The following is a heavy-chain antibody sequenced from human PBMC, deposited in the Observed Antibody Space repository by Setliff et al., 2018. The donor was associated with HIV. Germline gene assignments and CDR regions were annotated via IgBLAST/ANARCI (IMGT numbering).Heavy chain of an antibody. J-gene: IGHJ3*02. D-gene: IGHD5-18*01. CDR3: ASGMRWDTAMGDAFDI. CDR2: IIPNSGGT. Sequence: ASVKVSCKASGYTFTAYYIHWVRQAPGQGLEWMGRIIPNSGGTNYAQKFQDRVTMTRDTSISTAYMELRSLKSDDTAVYFCASGMRWDTAMGDAFDIWGQGTMVTVSS. CDR1: GYTFTAYY. V-gene: IGHV1-2*06.